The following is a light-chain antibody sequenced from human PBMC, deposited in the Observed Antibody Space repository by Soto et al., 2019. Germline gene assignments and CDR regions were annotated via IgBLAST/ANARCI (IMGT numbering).Light chain of an antibody. CDR3: QQYHNWPPYT. V-gene: IGKV3-15*01. CDR1: QSVSTN. CDR2: GAS. J-gene: IGKJ2*01. Sequence: EVVMTQSPATLSVSPGERATLSCRASQSVSTNLAWYQQKPGQAPRLLIYGASTRATGIPARSSGSGSGTEFTLTISSLQSEDFAIYYCQQYHNWPPYTFGQGTKLEIK.